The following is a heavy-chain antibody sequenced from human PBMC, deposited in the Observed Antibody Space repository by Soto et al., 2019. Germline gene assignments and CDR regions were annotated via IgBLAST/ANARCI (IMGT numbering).Heavy chain of an antibody. Sequence: SVKVSCKASGGTFSSYAISWVRQAPGQGLEWMGGIIPIFGTANYAQKFQGRVTITADESTSTAYMELSSLRSEDTAVYYCARSDTATDSILVLSYYGMDVWGQGTTVTVSS. J-gene: IGHJ6*02. CDR2: IIPIFGTA. D-gene: IGHD5-18*01. CDR3: ARSDTATDSILVLSYYGMDV. V-gene: IGHV1-69*13. CDR1: GGTFSSYA.